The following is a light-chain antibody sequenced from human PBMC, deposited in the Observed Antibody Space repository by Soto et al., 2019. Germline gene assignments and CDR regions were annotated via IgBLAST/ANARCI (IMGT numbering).Light chain of an antibody. J-gene: IGKJ1*01. CDR2: AAS. CDR1: QGISSY. Sequence: AIRMTQSPSSFSASTGDRVTITCRASQGISSYLAWYQQKPGKAPKLLIYAASTLQSGVPSRFSGSGSGTDFTLTISCLQSEALATYYCQQYYSYPHTFGQGTKVEIK. CDR3: QQYYSYPHT. V-gene: IGKV1-8*01.